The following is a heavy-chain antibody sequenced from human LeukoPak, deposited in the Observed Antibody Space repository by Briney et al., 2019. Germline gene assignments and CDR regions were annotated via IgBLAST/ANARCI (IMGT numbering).Heavy chain of an antibody. Sequence: PSETLSLTCTVSGGSISSSLYYYGCIRQSPGKGLEWIGSFYSTGSTYYDPSLKSPVTISVDTSKNKFSLKLSSVTAADTAVYYCAARDSRAYYWRSWGQGTLVTVSS. CDR3: AARDSRAYYWRS. V-gene: IGHV4-39*01. D-gene: IGHD1-26*01. J-gene: IGHJ5*02. CDR2: FYSTGST. CDR1: GGSISSSLYY.